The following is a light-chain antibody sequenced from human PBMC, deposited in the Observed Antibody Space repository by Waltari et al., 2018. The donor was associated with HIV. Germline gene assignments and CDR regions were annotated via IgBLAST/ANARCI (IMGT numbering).Light chain of an antibody. J-gene: IGKJ2*01. CDR3: LQHNSHPPT. V-gene: IGKV1-17*01. CDR2: AAS. Sequence: IQMTQSPSSLAASVGDRVTITFRARQHLGSDLGRLVQTPGKAPKRLIYAASTFQSGVPSRFRGSGSGTQVTLTVSSLQPEDCATYYCLQHNSHPPTFGQGTKLEIK. CDR1: QHLGSD.